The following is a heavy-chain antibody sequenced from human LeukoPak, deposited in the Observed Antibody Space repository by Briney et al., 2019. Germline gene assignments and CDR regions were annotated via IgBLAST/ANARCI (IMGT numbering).Heavy chain of an antibody. Sequence: TGGALRLSCAASGFTFSSYWMSWVRQAPGKGLGWVANIKQDGSEKYYVDSVKGRFTISRDNAKNSLYLQMNSLRAEDTAVYYCARDSYFWSGSYYYGMDVWGQGTTVTVSS. D-gene: IGHD3-3*01. CDR1: GFTFSSYW. V-gene: IGHV3-7*01. CDR2: IKQDGSEK. CDR3: ARDSYFWSGSYYYGMDV. J-gene: IGHJ6*02.